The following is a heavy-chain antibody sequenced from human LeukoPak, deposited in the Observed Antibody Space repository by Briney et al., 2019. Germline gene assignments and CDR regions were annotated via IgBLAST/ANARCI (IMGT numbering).Heavy chain of an antibody. Sequence: GGSLRLSCAASGFNFNTFWMTWVRQAPGKGLEWVAVISYDGSNKYYADSVKGRFTISRDNSKNTLYLQMNSLRAEDTAVYYCAKDLFFLAGGAFDYWGQGTLVTVSS. CDR2: ISYDGSNK. V-gene: IGHV3-30*18. J-gene: IGHJ4*02. CDR3: AKDLFFLAGGAFDY. CDR1: GFNFNTFW. D-gene: IGHD2-8*02.